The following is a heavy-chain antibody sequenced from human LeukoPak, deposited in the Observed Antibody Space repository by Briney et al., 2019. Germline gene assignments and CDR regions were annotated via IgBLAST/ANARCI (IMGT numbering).Heavy chain of an antibody. J-gene: IGHJ4*02. Sequence: GGSLRLSCVASGFTFSSYSMNWARQAPGKGLEWVSYIRSTGSPIYYADSVKGRFTISRDNARNSLYLQMNSLRDEDTAVYYCVRDPDALDFWGQGTLVTVSS. CDR1: GFTFSSYS. V-gene: IGHV3-48*02. CDR3: VRDPDALDF. CDR2: IRSTGSPI.